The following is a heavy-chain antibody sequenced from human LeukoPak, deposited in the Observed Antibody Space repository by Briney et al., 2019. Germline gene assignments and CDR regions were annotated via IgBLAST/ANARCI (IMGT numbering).Heavy chain of an antibody. CDR3: ARAASGYDYEDY. CDR1: GYTFTGYY. Sequence: ASVKVSCKASGYTFTGYYMHWVRQAPGQGLEWMGRINPIHGDTNYAQRFQGRVTMTRDTSISTAYMELSRLTSDVTAVYYCARAASGYDYEDYWGQGTLVTVSS. V-gene: IGHV1-2*06. D-gene: IGHD5-12*01. CDR2: INPIHGDT. J-gene: IGHJ4*02.